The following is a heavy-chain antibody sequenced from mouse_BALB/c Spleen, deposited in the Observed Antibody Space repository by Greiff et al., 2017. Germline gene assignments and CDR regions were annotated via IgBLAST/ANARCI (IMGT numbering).Heavy chain of an antibody. D-gene: IGHD1-1*01. CDR3: GREWYYGSSHLGY. CDR2: IRSKSNNYAT. J-gene: IGHJ3*01. Sequence: GGGLVQPKGSLKLSCAASGFTFNTHAMNWVRQAPGKGYEWVARIRSKSNNYATYYVDSVKDRVTISRDNAQSILYLPMNNLKKEYTPRYYCGREWYYGSSHLGYWGQGALGTGSA. CDR1: GFTFNTHA. V-gene: IGHV10S3*01.